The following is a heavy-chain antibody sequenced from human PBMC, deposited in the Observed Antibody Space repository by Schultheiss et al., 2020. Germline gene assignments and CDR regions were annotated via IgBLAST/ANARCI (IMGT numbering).Heavy chain of an antibody. D-gene: IGHD4-17*01. Sequence: SETLSLTCTVSGGSISSYYWSWIRQPPGKGLEWIGYIYYSGSTYYNPSLKSRVTISVDTSKNQFSLKLSSVTAADTAVYYCARGRRTTVTTGFDYWGQGTLVTVSS. CDR2: IYYSGST. V-gene: IGHV4-59*08. CDR1: GGSISSYY. CDR3: ARGRRTTVTTGFDY. J-gene: IGHJ4*02.